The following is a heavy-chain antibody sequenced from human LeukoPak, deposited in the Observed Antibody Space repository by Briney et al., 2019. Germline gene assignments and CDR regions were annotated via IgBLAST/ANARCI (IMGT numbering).Heavy chain of an antibody. J-gene: IGHJ4*02. D-gene: IGHD3-9*01. CDR3: AKGSSYYDILTGYYGFDY. CDR2: ISYDGSNK. CDR1: GFTFSSCG. V-gene: IGHV3-30*18. Sequence: GRSLRLSCAASGFTFSSCGMHWVRQAPGKWLEWVAVISYDGSNKYYADSVKGRFAISRDNSKNTLYLQMNSLRAEDTAVYYCAKGSSYYDILTGYYGFDYWGQGTLVTVSS.